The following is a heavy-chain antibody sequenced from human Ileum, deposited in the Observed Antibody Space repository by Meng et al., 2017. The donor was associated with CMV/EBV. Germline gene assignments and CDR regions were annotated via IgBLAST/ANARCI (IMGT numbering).Heavy chain of an antibody. V-gene: IGHV3-74*01. Sequence: VQLGESGGGLVQPGGVLKLSCTASGFTFSSNWMHWVRQTPGKGLVWVSRMDGDGSDTTYADSVKGRFTISRDNAKNTLYLQMNSLRVEDTAIYYCARGVGEFLGWEMGYWGQGTLVTVSS. J-gene: IGHJ4*02. D-gene: IGHD1-26*01. CDR2: MDGDGSDT. CDR3: ARGVGEFLGWEMGY. CDR1: GFTFSSNW.